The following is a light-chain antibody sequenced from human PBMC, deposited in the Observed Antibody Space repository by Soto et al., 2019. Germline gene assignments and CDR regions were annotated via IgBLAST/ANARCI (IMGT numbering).Light chain of an antibody. CDR2: EVI. V-gene: IGLV2-8*01. CDR3: GSYAGRNSPYV. Sequence: QSVRAQAPSASGSPGHSVTISCTGTSSDVGGYNYVSWYQQHPGKAPKLLIYEVIKRPSGVPDRFSASRSGNTASLTVSGLQAEDEADYYCGSYAGRNSPYVFATGTRVTV. J-gene: IGLJ1*01. CDR1: SSDVGGYNY.